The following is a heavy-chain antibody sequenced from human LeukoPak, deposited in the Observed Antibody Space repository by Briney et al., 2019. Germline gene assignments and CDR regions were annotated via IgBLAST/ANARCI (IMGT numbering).Heavy chain of an antibody. CDR3: ARANYYGSGRAAFDI. J-gene: IGHJ3*02. Sequence: QPGGSLRLSCAASGFTFSNYWMNWVRQAPGKGLEWVANIKQDGGEKSYVDSVKGRFTISRDNAKNSLHLQMNSLRAEDTAVYYCARANYYGSGRAAFDIWGQGTMVTVSS. D-gene: IGHD3-10*01. CDR1: GFTFSNYW. V-gene: IGHV3-7*01. CDR2: IKQDGGEK.